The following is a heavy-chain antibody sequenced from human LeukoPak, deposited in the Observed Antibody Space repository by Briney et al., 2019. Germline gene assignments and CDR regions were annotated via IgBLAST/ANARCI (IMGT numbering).Heavy chain of an antibody. CDR1: GDSVSSDHAT. V-gene: IGHV6-1*01. Sequence: SQTLSLTCVISGDSVSSDHATWHWPRQSPSRGLEWLGRTYYRSTWYNDYAVSVKSRISINTDTCKNQFSLQLNSVTPDDTAVYYCARDRGARILDYWGQGTLVTVSS. J-gene: IGHJ4*02. CDR3: ARDRGARILDY. CDR2: TYYRSTWYN. D-gene: IGHD1-14*01.